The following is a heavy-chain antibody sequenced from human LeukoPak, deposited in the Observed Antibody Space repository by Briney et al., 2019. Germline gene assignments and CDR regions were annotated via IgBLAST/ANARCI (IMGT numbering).Heavy chain of an antibody. D-gene: IGHD2-21*02. CDR1: NASISNYY. V-gene: IGHV4-59*08. CDR2: ISDSGTT. J-gene: IGHJ4*02. CDR3: ARHWGSCHGGGGDCYTFDS. Sequence: SETLSLTRIVSNASISNYYWSCIRQSPGKGLEWIGCISDSGTTNYNPSLKSRVTISVDTSKNQFALDLSSVTAADTAVYSCARHWGSCHGGGGDCYTFDSWGQGTLVTVSS.